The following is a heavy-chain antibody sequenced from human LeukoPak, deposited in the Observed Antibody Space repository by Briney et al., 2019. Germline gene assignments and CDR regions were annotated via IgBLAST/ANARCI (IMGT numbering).Heavy chain of an antibody. CDR1: GFPFSIYA. V-gene: IGHV3-23*01. CDR2: ISASGGAT. CDR3: ARGKGGTMITFGGVNVFDY. Sequence: GGSLRLSCAASGFPFSIYAMSWVRQAPGKGLEWVSAISASGGATYYSDSVKGRFTISRGNSKNTLYLQMNSLRAEDTAVYYCARGKGGTMITFGGVNVFDYWGQGTLVTVSS. D-gene: IGHD3-16*01. J-gene: IGHJ4*02.